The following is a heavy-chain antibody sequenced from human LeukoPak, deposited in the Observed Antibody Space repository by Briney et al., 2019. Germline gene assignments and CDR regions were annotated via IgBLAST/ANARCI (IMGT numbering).Heavy chain of an antibody. Sequence: ASVKVSCKASGYSFTSYGITWMRQAPGQGLEWMGWISTLNGNTNYAQRVQGRVTMTTDTATSTAYMELRSLRSDDTAVYYCARFRPPRDYGGHTVYFDYWGQGTLVTVSS. CDR3: ARFRPPRDYGGHTVYFDY. CDR2: ISTLNGNT. CDR1: GYSFTSYG. V-gene: IGHV1-18*01. J-gene: IGHJ4*02. D-gene: IGHD4-23*01.